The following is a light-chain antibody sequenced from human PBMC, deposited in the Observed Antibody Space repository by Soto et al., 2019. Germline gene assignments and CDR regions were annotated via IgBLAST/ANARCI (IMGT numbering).Light chain of an antibody. CDR2: SSS. CDR1: QTVINNQ. CDR3: PQYRIAERIT. V-gene: IGKV3-20*01. Sequence: PGERATLSCSASQTVINNQLAWYQQTPGQAPRLLIYSSSSRAPCTPYRFSGSWSWTYFTLTITRLEPEDSAMYDGPQYRIAERITFRDRTGRVIK. J-gene: IGKJ5*01.